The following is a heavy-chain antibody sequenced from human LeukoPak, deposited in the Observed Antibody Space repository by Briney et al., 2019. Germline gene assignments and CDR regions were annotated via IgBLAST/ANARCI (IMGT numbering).Heavy chain of an antibody. D-gene: IGHD6-13*01. CDR2: ISYDGSNK. CDR1: GFTFSSYA. J-gene: IGHJ4*02. Sequence: GRSLRLSCAASGFTFSSYAMHWVRQAPGKGLEWVAVISYDGSNKYYADSVKGRFTISRDNSKNTLYLQMNSLRAEDTAVYYCARTYSTSFSDYWGQGTLVTVSS. CDR3: ARTYSTSFSDY. V-gene: IGHV3-30-3*01.